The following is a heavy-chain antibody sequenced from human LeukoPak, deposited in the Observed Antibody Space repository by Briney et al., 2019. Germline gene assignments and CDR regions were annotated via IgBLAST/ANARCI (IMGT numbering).Heavy chain of an antibody. V-gene: IGHV4-39*01. CDR3: ARHSGAARPNFDY. CDR2: IFYSGST. Sequence: SETLSLTCTVSGGSISSSTYYWGWIRQPPGKGLEWIGSIFYSGSTYYNPSLKSRVTISAYTSTNQFSLKLSSVTAADTAVYYCARHSGAARPNFDYWGQGTLASVSS. D-gene: IGHD6-6*01. CDR1: GGSISSSTYY. J-gene: IGHJ4*02.